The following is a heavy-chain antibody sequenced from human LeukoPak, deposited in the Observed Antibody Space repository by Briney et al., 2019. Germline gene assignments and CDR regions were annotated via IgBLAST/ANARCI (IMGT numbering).Heavy chain of an antibody. D-gene: IGHD6-6*01. CDR1: GGSISSYY. J-gene: IGHJ4*02. CDR2: IYYSGST. CDR3: ARGISYSSSPHFDY. Sequence: PSETLSLTCTVSGGSISSYYWSWIRQPPGMGLEWIGYIYYSGSTNYNPSLKSRVTISVDTSKNQFSLKLSSVTAADTAVYYCARGISYSSSPHFDYWGQGTLVTVSS. V-gene: IGHV4-59*01.